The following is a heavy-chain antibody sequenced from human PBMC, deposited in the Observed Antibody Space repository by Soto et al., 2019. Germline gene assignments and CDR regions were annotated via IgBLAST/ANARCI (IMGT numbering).Heavy chain of an antibody. V-gene: IGHV4-31*03. J-gene: IGHJ5*02. CDR2: IYYSGST. Sequence: TLSLTCTVSGGSISSGGYYWSWIRQHPGKGLEWIGYIYYSGSTYYNPSLKSRVTISVDTSKNQFSLKLSSVTAADTAVYYCARGIRSHNWFDPWGQGTLVTVSS. D-gene: IGHD3-3*01. CDR3: ARGIRSHNWFDP. CDR1: GGSISSGGYY.